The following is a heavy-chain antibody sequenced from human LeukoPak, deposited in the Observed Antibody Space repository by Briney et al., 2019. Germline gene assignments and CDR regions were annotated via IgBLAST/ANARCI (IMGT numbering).Heavy chain of an antibody. CDR3: ARSIAAAGTAYYHYYMDV. CDR2: IYYSGST. D-gene: IGHD6-13*01. J-gene: IGHJ6*03. V-gene: IGHV4-39*01. Sequence: SETLSLTCTVSGGSISSSSYYWGWIRQPPGKGLEWIGRIYYSGSTYYNPSLKSRVTISVDTSKNQFSLKLSSVTAADTAVYYCARSIAAAGTAYYHYYMDVWGKGTTVTISS. CDR1: GGSISSSSYY.